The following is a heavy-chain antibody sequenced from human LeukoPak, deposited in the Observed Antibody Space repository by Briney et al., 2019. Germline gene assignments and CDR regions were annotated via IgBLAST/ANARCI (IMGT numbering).Heavy chain of an antibody. CDR2: ISGSGGST. V-gene: IGHV3-23*01. J-gene: IGHJ4*02. Sequence: RGSLRLSCAASGFTFSSYAMTWVRQVPGKGLEWVSAISGSGGSTDYADSVKGRVTISRDNSKNTLYLQMNSLRAEDTAVYYCAKGADVLIPAAGSLFDYWGQGTLVTVSS. CDR3: AKGADVLIPAAGSLFDY. D-gene: IGHD6-13*01. CDR1: GFTFSSYA.